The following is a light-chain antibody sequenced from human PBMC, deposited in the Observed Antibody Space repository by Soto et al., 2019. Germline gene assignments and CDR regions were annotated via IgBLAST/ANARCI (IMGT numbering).Light chain of an antibody. CDR1: QGINSW. CDR3: QQANTFALT. V-gene: IGKV1-12*01. J-gene: IGKJ4*01. CDR2: SAS. Sequence: DIQMTQSPSSVSASVGDRVTITCRASQGINSWLAWYQQKSGKAPKLLIYSASSLVSGVPSRFSGSGSGTDFTLTINSLQPEDFATYYCQQANTFALTFGGGTKVEIK.